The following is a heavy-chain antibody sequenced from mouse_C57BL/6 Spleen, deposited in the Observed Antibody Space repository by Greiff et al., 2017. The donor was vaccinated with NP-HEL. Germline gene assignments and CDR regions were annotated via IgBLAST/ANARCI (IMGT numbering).Heavy chain of an antibody. CDR1: GYTFTDYN. D-gene: IGHD2-1*01. V-gene: IGHV1-18*01. Sequence: EVQLQQSGPELVKPGASVKIPCKASGYTFTDYNMDWVKQSHGKSLEWIGDINPNHGGTIYNQKFKGKATLTVDKSSSPAYMELRSLTSEDTAVYYCARGRIYSYYFDYWGQGTTLTVSS. CDR2: INPNHGGT. J-gene: IGHJ2*01. CDR3: ARGRIYSYYFDY.